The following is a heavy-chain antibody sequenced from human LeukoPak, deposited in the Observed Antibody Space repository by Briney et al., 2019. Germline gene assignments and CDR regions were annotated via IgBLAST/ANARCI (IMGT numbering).Heavy chain of an antibody. CDR2: IYHSGGT. V-gene: IGHV4-38-2*01. CDR1: GYSISSGYY. CDR3: ARHRWELLSNFDY. Sequence: SETLSLTCAVSGYSISSGYYWGWIRQPPGKGLEWIGSIYHSGGTYYNPSLKSRVTISVDTSKNQFSLKLSSVTAADTAVYYCARHRWELLSNFDYWGQGTLVTVSS. J-gene: IGHJ4*02. D-gene: IGHD1-26*01.